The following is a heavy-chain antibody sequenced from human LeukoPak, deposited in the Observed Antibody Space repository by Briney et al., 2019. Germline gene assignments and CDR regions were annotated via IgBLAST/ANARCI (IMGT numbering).Heavy chain of an antibody. V-gene: IGHV1-46*01. D-gene: IGHD1-26*01. CDR2: INPSGGST. CDR1: GYTFTSYY. J-gene: IGHJ6*02. CDR3: ARDQELRFHSYYYYGMDV. Sequence: ASVKVSCKASGYTFTSYYMHWVRQAPGQGLEWMGIINPSGGSTSYAQKFQGRVTMTRDTSTSTVYMELSSLRSEDTAVYYCARDQELRFHSYYYYGMDVWGQGTTVTVSS.